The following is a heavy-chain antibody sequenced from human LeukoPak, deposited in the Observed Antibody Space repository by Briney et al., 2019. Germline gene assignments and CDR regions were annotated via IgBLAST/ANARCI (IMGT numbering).Heavy chain of an antibody. Sequence: QSGGSLRLSCSVSGFTFSAYAMHWVRQAPGKGLEFFSSINSNGDSTYHADSVKGRFTISRDNSKNTLYLQMRSLRVEDTAVYYCVKSGYSTSSDIDYWGQGTLVTVSS. CDR3: VKSGYSTSSDIDY. V-gene: IGHV3-64D*09. CDR2: INSNGDST. D-gene: IGHD5-12*01. CDR1: GFTFSAYA. J-gene: IGHJ4*02.